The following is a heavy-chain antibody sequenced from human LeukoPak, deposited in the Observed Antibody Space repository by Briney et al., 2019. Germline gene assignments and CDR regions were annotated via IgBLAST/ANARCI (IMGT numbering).Heavy chain of an antibody. D-gene: IGHD6-19*01. CDR3: ARIWIAVAGPGVDY. J-gene: IGHJ4*02. Sequence: SVPVLGKPTAPLTLTCTVSGFSLSTARMGVSWIRQPPGKALEWLAHIFSNDEKSYSTSLKSRLTISKDTSKSQVVLTMTNMDPVDTATYYCARIWIAVAGPGVDYWGQGTLVTVSS. CDR1: GFSLSTARMG. CDR2: IFSNDEK. V-gene: IGHV2-26*01.